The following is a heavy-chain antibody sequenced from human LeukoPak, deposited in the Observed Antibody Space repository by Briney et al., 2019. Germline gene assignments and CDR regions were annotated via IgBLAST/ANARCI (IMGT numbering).Heavy chain of an antibody. J-gene: IGHJ6*03. CDR2: IYYSGTT. CDR1: GGSISSDNYY. Sequence: PSETLSLTCTVSGGSISSDNYYWGWIRQPPGKGLEWIGSIYYSGTTYYNPSLKSRVTISVDTSKNQFSLKLSSVTAADTAVYYCARGPRSKHYYYYYMDVWGKGTTVTVSS. CDR3: ARGPRSKHYYYYYMDV. V-gene: IGHV4-39*07. D-gene: IGHD2-2*01.